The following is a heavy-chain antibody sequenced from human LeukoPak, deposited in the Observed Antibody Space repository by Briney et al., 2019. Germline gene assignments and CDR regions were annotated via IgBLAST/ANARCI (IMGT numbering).Heavy chain of an antibody. CDR1: GYTFISNY. CDR2: MNPNSGNT. Sequence: RASVKVSCKASGYTFISNYINWVRQATGQGLEWMGWMNPNSGNTGYAQKFQGRVTMTRNTSISTAYMELSSLRSEDMAVYYCARGGYSSVWFDPWGQGTLVTVSS. V-gene: IGHV1-8*01. CDR3: ARGGYSSVWFDP. D-gene: IGHD5-18*01. J-gene: IGHJ5*02.